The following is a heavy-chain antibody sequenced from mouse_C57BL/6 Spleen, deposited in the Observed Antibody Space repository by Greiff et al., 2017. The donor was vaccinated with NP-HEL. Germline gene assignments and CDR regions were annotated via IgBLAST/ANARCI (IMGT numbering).Heavy chain of an antibody. CDR1: GYTFTDYN. D-gene: IGHD1-1*01. CDR3: ARVGITTVVAPFDY. J-gene: IGHJ2*01. Sequence: EVQLQQSGPELVKPGASVKIPCKASGYTFTDYNMDWVKQSHGKSLEWIGDINPNNGGTIYNQKFKGKATLTVDKSSSTAYMELRSLTSEDTAVYYCARVGITTVVAPFDYWGQGTTLTVSS. CDR2: INPNNGGT. V-gene: IGHV1-18*01.